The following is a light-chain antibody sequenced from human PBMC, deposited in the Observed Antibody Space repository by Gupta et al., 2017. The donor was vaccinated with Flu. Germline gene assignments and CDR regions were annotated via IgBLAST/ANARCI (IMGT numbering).Light chain of an antibody. J-gene: IGKJ1*01. Sequence: IVMTQSPATLSVSPGERATLSCRASQTVGSNLAWYQQKPGQAPSLLIYGASTRATGIPARFRGSGSGTEFTLTINSLQSEDFAVYYCQQYSDWPPWTFGQGTMVEIK. CDR1: QTVGSN. CDR3: QQYSDWPPWT. V-gene: IGKV3-15*01. CDR2: GAS.